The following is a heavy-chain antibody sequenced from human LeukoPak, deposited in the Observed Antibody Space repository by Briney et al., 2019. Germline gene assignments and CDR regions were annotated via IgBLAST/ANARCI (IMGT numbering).Heavy chain of an antibody. Sequence: ASVKVSCKASGYTFTGYYMHWVRQAPGQGLEWMGWINPNSGGTNYVQKFQGRVTMTRDTSISTAYMELSRLRSDDTAVYYCARDWSRADYYGSGSYMGYYYMDVWGKGTTVTISS. CDR2: INPNSGGT. V-gene: IGHV1-2*02. CDR1: GYTFTGYY. CDR3: ARDWSRADYYGSGSYMGYYYMDV. D-gene: IGHD3-10*01. J-gene: IGHJ6*03.